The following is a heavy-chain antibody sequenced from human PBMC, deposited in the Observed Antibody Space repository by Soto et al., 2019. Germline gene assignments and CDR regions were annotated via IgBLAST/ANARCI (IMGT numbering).Heavy chain of an antibody. D-gene: IGHD2-21*02. V-gene: IGHV1-69*06. J-gene: IGHJ6*02. CDR1: GGTSSNFV. Sequence: QMQLVQSGAEVKKSGSSVKVSCKASGGTSSNFVITWVRQVPGQVLVWLGGILPMFGAVKYAQKFQDRLTITADRSTNTAAMELGSLRPDDTAVYYCARPKRSGYDRGDSYYHTLDVWGHGTTVTVS. CDR2: ILPMFGAV. CDR3: ARPKRSGYDRGDSYYHTLDV.